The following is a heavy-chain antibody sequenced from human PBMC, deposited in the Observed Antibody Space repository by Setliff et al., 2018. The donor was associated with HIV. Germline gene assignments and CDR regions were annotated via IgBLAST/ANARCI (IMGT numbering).Heavy chain of an antibody. CDR2: IYTGGST. CDR3: ARTEEWWRPFDY. V-gene: IGHV3-66*02. D-gene: IGHD2-8*01. J-gene: IGHJ4*02. Sequence: GESLKISCAASGFTVSTNYMSWVRQAPGKGLERVSIIYTGGSTYYADSVKGRFTISRDNSKNTLYLQMNSLRAEDTAVYYCARTEEWWRPFDYWGQGTLVTVSS. CDR1: GFTVSTNY.